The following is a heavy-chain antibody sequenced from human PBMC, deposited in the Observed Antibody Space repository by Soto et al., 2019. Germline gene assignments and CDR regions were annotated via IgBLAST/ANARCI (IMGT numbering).Heavy chain of an antibody. CDR2: INAGNGNT. D-gene: IGHD3-3*01. CDR3: ARARITIFGLADGMDV. V-gene: IGHV1-3*01. Sequence: ASVKVSCKASGYTFTSYAMHWVRQAPGQRLEWMGWINAGNGNTKYSQKFKGRATITRDTSASTAYMELSSLRSEDTAVYYCARARITIFGLADGMDVWGEGTTVIVSS. CDR1: GYTFTSYA. J-gene: IGHJ6*04.